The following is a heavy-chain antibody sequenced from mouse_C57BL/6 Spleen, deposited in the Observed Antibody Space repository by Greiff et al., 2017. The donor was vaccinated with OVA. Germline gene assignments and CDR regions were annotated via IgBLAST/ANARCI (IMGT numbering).Heavy chain of an antibody. CDR1: GYTFTSYW. J-gene: IGHJ2*01. CDR3: AVYYGSSRFDY. Sequence: QVQLQQSGAELVMPGASVKLSCKASGYTFTSYWMHWVKQRPGQGLEWIGEIDPSDSYTNYNQKFKGKSTLTVDKSSSTAYMQLSSLTSEDSAVYYCAVYYGSSRFDYWGQGTTLTVSS. V-gene: IGHV1-69*01. D-gene: IGHD1-1*01. CDR2: IDPSDSYT.